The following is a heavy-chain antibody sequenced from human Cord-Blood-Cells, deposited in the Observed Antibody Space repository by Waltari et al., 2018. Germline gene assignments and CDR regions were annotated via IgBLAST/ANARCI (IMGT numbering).Heavy chain of an antibody. J-gene: IGHJ4*02. CDR3: ARSFFTGDPPAFDY. V-gene: IGHV1-2*02. CDR2: INPNRGGK. D-gene: IGHD7-27*01. CDR1: GYTFTGYY. Sequence: QVQLVQSGAEVKKPGASVKVSCKASGYTFTGYYMHWVRQAPGQGLEWMGWINPNRGGKNYAQKFQGRVTMTRDTSISTAYMELSRLGSDDTAVYYCARSFFTGDPPAFDYWGQGTLVTVSS.